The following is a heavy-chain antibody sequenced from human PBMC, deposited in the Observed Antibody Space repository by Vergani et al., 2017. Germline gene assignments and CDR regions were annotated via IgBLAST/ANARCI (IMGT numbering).Heavy chain of an antibody. D-gene: IGHD4-17*01. CDR1: GYTFTGHY. CDR2: INPNSGGT. CDR3: ARKPLVYGDYRDDYYYGMDV. J-gene: IGHJ6*04. Sequence: QVHLVQSGAEVKKPGASVKVSCKASGYTFTGHYMHWVRQTPGQGLEWMGWINPNSGGTNYAQKFQGRVTMTRDTSISTAYMELSRLRSDDTAVYYCARKPLVYGDYRDDYYYGMDVWGEGTTVTVSS. V-gene: IGHV1-2*02.